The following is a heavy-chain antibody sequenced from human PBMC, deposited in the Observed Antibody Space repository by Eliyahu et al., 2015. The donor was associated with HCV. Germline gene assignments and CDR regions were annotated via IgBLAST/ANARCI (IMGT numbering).Heavy chain of an antibody. D-gene: IGHD5-24*01. CDR2: IYPGXSDT. J-gene: IGHJ4*02. Sequence: EVQLVQXGAEVKKPGXSXKISCKGSXXXFINYWIGWVXQMPGKGLEWMGIIYPGXSDTKYSPSFQGQVTISADKSIXTAYLQWSSLKASDTAVYYCARHRGDGYNRIDYWGQGTLVTVSS. CDR3: ARHRGDGYNRIDY. CDR1: XXXFINYW. V-gene: IGHV5-51*01.